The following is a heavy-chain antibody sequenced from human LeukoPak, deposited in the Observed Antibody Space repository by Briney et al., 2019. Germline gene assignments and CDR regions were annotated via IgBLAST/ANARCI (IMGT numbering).Heavy chain of an antibody. CDR2: IYPGDSDT. J-gene: IGHJ6*03. D-gene: IGHD2-15*01. CDR3: ARRGYCSGGSCYSDYMDV. CDR1: RYSFTSYW. V-gene: IGHV5-51*01. Sequence: GESLKISCKGSRYSFTSYWIGWVRQMPGKGLEWMGIIYPGDSDTRYSPSFQGQVTISADKSISTAYLQWSSLKASDTAMYYCARRGYCSGGSCYSDYMDVWGKGTTVTVSS.